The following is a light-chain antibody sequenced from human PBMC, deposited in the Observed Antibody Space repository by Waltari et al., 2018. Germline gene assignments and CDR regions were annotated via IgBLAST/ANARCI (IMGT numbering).Light chain of an antibody. V-gene: IGKV2-28*01. Sequence: DIVMTQSPLSLPVTPGEPASISCRPSQSLLHSNAHNYLDWYLQKPGQSPQLLIYLGAARASGVPERFSGSGSGTDFTLKIGRVEAEDVGVYYCMQALQTPYTFGQGTKLEIK. CDR3: MQALQTPYT. CDR1: QSLLHSNAHNY. J-gene: IGKJ2*01. CDR2: LGA.